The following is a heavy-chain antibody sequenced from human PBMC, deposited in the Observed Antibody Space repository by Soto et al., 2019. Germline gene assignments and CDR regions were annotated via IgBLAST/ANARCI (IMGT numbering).Heavy chain of an antibody. V-gene: IGHV4-39*01. Sequence: SETLSLTCTVSGGSISSSSYYWGWIRQPPGKGLEWIGSIYYSGSTYYNPSLKSRVTISVDTSKNQFSLKLSSVTAADTAVYYCARLGCGAGQPYCFDYWGQGTLVTVSS. CDR3: ARLGCGAGQPYCFDY. CDR2: IYYSGST. J-gene: IGHJ4*02. CDR1: GGSISSSSYY. D-gene: IGHD2-15*01.